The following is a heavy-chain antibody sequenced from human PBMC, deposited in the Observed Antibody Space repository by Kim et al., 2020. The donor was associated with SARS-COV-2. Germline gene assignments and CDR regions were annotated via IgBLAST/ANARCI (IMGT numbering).Heavy chain of an antibody. Sequence: SETLSLTCTVSGGSISSSSYYWGWIRQPPGKGLEWIGSIYYSGSTYYNPSLKSRVTISVDTSKNQFSLKLSSVTAADTAVYYCARRLGAVAGTGWFDPWGQGTLVTVSS. J-gene: IGHJ5*02. CDR1: GGSISSSSYY. D-gene: IGHD6-19*01. V-gene: IGHV4-39*01. CDR2: IYYSGST. CDR3: ARRLGAVAGTGWFDP.